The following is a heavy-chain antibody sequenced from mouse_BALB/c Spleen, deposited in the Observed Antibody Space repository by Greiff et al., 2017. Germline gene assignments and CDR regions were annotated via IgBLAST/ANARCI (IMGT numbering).Heavy chain of an antibody. J-gene: IGHJ2*01. Sequence: DVHLVESGGGLVQPGGSRKLSCAASGFTFSSFGMHWVRQAPEKGLEWVAYISSGSSTIYYADTVKGRFTISRDNPKNTLFLQMTSLRSEDTAMYYCARGGTGYFDYWGQGTTLTVSS. D-gene: IGHD4-1*01. CDR1: GFTFSSFG. CDR3: ARGGTGYFDY. CDR2: ISSGSSTI. V-gene: IGHV5-17*02.